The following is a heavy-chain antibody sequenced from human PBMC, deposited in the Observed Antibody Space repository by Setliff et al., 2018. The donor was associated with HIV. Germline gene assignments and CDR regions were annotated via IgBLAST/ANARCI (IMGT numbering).Heavy chain of an antibody. V-gene: IGHV4-39*07. CDR2: MCYSGST. CDR1: GGSIRSTSHY. D-gene: IGHD6-13*01. Sequence: PSETLSLTCSVSGGSIRSTSHYWGWIRQPPGKGLEWIGNMCYSGSTYYNPSLKSRVTISVDTSKNQFSLKLSSVTAADTAVYYCARGRAAAVGRLWFDPWGQGTLVTVSS. CDR3: ARGRAAAVGRLWFDP. J-gene: IGHJ5*02.